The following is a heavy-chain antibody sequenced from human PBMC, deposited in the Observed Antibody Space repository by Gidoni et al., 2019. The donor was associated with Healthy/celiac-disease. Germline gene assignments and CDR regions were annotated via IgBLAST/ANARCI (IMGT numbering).Heavy chain of an antibody. CDR1: GFTFSSYA. V-gene: IGHV3-23*01. Sequence: EVQLLESGGGLVQPGGSLRLSCSASGFTFSSYAMSWVRQAPGKGLEWVSAISGSGGSTYYADSVKGRFTISRDNSKNTLYLQMNSLRAEDTAVYYCAKDKGYGDYVLSVFDYWGQGTLVTVSS. D-gene: IGHD4-17*01. CDR2: ISGSGGST. J-gene: IGHJ4*02. CDR3: AKDKGYGDYVLSVFDY.